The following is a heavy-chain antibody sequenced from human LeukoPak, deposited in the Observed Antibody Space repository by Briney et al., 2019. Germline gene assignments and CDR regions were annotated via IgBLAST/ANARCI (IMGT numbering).Heavy chain of an antibody. CDR3: ARDFPYSPVDY. CDR2: IIPIFGTA. Sequence: SVKVSCKASGGTFSSYAISWVRQAPGQGLEWMGGIIPIFGTANYAQKLQGRVTMTTDTSTSTAYMELRSLRSDDTAVYYCARDFPYSPVDYWGQGTLVTVSS. D-gene: IGHD2-15*01. V-gene: IGHV1-69*05. J-gene: IGHJ4*02. CDR1: GGTFSSYA.